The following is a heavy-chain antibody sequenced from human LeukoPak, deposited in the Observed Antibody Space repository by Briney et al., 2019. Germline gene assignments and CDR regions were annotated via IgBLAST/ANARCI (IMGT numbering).Heavy chain of an antibody. Sequence: GESLKISCKGSGYSFTSYWIAWVRQMPGKGLEWMGIIYPDDSDTRYSPSFQGQVTISADKSISTAYLQWSSLKASDTAMYYCARHVIAVAATPTNAFDIWGQGTMVSVSS. CDR3: ARHVIAVAATPTNAFDI. V-gene: IGHV5-51*01. J-gene: IGHJ3*02. CDR1: GYSFTSYW. D-gene: IGHD6-19*01. CDR2: IYPDDSDT.